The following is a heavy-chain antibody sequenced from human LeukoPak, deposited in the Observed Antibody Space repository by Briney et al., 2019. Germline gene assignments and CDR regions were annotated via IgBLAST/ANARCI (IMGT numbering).Heavy chain of an antibody. V-gene: IGHV4-34*01. J-gene: IGHJ6*03. Sequence: PSETLSLTCAVYGGSFSGYYWSWIRQPPGKGLEWIGEINHSGSTNYNPSLKSRVTISVDTSKNQFSLKLSSVTAADTAVYYCARGKISVTTGARYMDVWGKGTTVTVSS. CDR1: GGSFSGYY. CDR3: ARGKISVTTGARYMDV. D-gene: IGHD4-11*01. CDR2: INHSGST.